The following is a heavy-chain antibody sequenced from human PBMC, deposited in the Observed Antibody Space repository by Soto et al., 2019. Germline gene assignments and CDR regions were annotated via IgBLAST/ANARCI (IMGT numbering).Heavy chain of an antibody. Sequence: QVQLVESGGGVVQPGRSLRLSCAASGFTFSSYAMHWVRQAPGKGLEWVAVISYDGSNKYYADSVKGRFTISRDNSKNTLYLQMNSLRAEDTAVYYCARESAETTVVTPEDYYGMDVWGQGTTVTVSS. J-gene: IGHJ6*02. CDR1: GFTFSSYA. CDR3: ARESAETTVVTPEDYYGMDV. CDR2: ISYDGSNK. V-gene: IGHV3-30-3*01. D-gene: IGHD4-17*01.